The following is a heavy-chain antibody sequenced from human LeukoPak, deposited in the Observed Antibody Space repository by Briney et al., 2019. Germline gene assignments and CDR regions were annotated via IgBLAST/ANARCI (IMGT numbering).Heavy chain of an antibody. CDR1: GYTFSNSG. J-gene: IGHJ6*03. CDR2: ISTYSGTT. CDR3: AGSGGYYFYMDV. D-gene: IGHD1-26*01. V-gene: IGHV1-18*01. Sequence: GASVKVSCKASGYTFSNSGISWVRQAPGQGLEWMGWISTYSGTTNYAHNLQGRLTMTTDTSTSTAYMELRNLKSDDTAVYYCAGSGGYYFYMDVWGKGTTVTISS.